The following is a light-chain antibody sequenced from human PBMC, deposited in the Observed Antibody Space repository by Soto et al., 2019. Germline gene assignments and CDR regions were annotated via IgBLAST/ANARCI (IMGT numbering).Light chain of an antibody. V-gene: IGLV2-14*03. Sequence: QSALTQPASVSGSPGQWITISCTGTSNDIGPYNYVSWYQQHPGKAPKLLIYDVINRPSGVSDRFSGSKSGRTASLTISGLQAEDEADYYCSSYTSVIAVVFGGGTKLTVL. CDR3: SSYTSVIAVV. CDR1: SNDIGPYNY. CDR2: DVI. J-gene: IGLJ2*01.